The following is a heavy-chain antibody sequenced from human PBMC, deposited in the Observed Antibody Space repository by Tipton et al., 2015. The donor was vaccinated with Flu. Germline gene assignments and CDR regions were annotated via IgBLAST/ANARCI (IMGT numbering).Heavy chain of an antibody. CDR3: ARGTTNYYDSSEAGMDV. D-gene: IGHD3-22*01. CDR2: ISSSGSTI. CDR1: GFTFSDYY. Sequence: SLRLSCAASGFTFSDYYMSWIRQAPGKGLEWVSYISSSGSTIYYADSVKGRFTISRDNAKNSLYLQMNSLRAEDTAVYYCARGTTNYYDSSEAGMDVWGQGATVTVSS. J-gene: IGHJ6*02. V-gene: IGHV3-11*01.